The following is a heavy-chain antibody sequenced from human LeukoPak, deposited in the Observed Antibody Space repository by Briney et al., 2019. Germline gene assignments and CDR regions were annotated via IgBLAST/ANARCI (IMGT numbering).Heavy chain of an antibody. CDR1: GFTFSGSA. V-gene: IGHV3-73*01. J-gene: IGHJ4*02. D-gene: IGHD3-9*01. CDR2: IRSKANNYAT. Sequence: GGSLRLSCAASGFTFSGSAMHWVRQASGKGLEWVGRIRSKANNYATAYAASVKGRFTISRDDSKNTAYLQMNSLKTEDTAVYYRRYYDILTGSYQPEYWGQGTLVTVSS. CDR3: RYYDILTGSYQPEY.